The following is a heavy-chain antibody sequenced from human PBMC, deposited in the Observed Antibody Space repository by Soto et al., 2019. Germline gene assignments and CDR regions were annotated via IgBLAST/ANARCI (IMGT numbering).Heavy chain of an antibody. CDR1: GYTFTSYG. V-gene: IGHV1-18*04. CDR3: ARRVSMVRGVEFPDDY. Sequence: GASVKVSCKASGYTFTSYGISWVRQAPGQGLEWMGWISAYNGNTNYAQKLQGRVTITTDTSTSTAYMELSSLRSDDTAVYYCARRVSMVRGVEFPDDYWGQGTLVTVSS. CDR2: ISAYNGNT. D-gene: IGHD3-10*01. J-gene: IGHJ4*02.